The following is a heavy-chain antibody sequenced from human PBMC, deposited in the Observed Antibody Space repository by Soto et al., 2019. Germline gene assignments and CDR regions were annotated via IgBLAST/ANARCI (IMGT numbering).Heavy chain of an antibody. D-gene: IGHD2-21*01. CDR1: GFIFSSYG. CDR3: ASGLYRGVEI. J-gene: IGHJ3*02. V-gene: IGHV3-7*01. Sequence: EVQLVESGGGLVQPGGSLRLSCAATGFIFSSYGMSWVRQAPGKGLEWVANIKEDGSEKYYVDSVKGRFTISRDNTKNSQDLHMNRLHGEDTEVYSFASGLYRGVEIWGQGKIVTLSS. CDR2: IKEDGSEK.